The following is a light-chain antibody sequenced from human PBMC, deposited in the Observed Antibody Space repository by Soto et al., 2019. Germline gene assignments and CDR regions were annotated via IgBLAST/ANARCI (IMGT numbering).Light chain of an antibody. Sequence: EIVLAQSPATLSLSPGERATLSCSAIQRISNSYLAWYQQKPGQAPRLLLYDASSRATGIPDRVSGSGSGTDFTLTISSLEPEDFAVYYCQQRSNWPPRVTFGQGTRLEIK. J-gene: IGKJ5*01. CDR2: DAS. CDR1: QRISNSY. V-gene: IGKV3D-20*02. CDR3: QQRSNWPPRVT.